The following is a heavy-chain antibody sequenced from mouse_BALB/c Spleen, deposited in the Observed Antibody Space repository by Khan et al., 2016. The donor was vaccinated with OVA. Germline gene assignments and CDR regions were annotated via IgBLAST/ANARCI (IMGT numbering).Heavy chain of an antibody. J-gene: IGHJ3*01. CDR3: ARDYWLVY. V-gene: IGHV5-6-5*01. Sequence: EVQLVESGGGLVKPGGSLKVSCAASGFTFSNYAMSWVRQTPEKRLEWVASISSGGSTYYPDSAKGRFTISRDNARNILYLQMSSLRSEDTAMYYCARDYWLVYWGQGTLVTVSA. CDR1: GFTFSNYA. CDR2: ISSGGST.